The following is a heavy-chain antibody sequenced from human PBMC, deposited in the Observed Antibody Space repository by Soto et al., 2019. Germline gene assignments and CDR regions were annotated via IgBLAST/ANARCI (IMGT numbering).Heavy chain of an antibody. CDR2: IYYSGST. V-gene: IGHV4-39*01. CDR1: GGSISSSSYY. J-gene: IGHJ4*02. CDR3: AALPDTAMGYYFDY. Sequence: SETLSLTCTVSGGSISSSSYYWGWIRQPPGKGLEWIGSIYYSGSTYYNPSLKSRVTISVDTSKNQFSLKLSSVTAADTAVYYCAALPDTAMGYYFDYWGQGTLVTVSS. D-gene: IGHD5-18*01.